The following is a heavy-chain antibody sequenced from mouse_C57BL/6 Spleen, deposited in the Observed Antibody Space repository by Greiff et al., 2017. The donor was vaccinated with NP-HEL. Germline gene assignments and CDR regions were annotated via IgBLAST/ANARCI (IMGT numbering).Heavy chain of an antibody. CDR3: ARKDTTVVGAMDY. Sequence: QVQLQQSGPGLVPPSPLLSLPCPFSVFSFPSSVFPWVRPSPFTGLEWLGVIWSGGSTDYNAAFISRLSISKDNSKSQVFFKMNSLQADDTAIYYCARKDTTVVGAMDYWGQGTSVTVSS. CDR1: VFSFPSSV. V-gene: IGHV2-2*01. CDR2: IWSGGST. D-gene: IGHD1-1*01. J-gene: IGHJ4*01.